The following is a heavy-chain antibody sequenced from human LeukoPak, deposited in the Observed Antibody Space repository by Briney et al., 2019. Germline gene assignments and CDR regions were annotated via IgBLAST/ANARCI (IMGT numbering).Heavy chain of an antibody. CDR3: TTDLVCGGDCYDAFDI. D-gene: IGHD2-21*01. CDR1: GFTFCNAW. V-gene: IGHV3-15*01. Sequence: PGGSLRLSCAASGFTFCNAWMSWVRQAPGKGLEWVGRIKSKTDGGTTDYAAPVKGRFTISRDDSKNTLYLQMDSLKTEDTAVYYCTTDLVCGGDCYDAFDIWGQGTMVTVSS. J-gene: IGHJ3*02. CDR2: IKSKTDGGTT.